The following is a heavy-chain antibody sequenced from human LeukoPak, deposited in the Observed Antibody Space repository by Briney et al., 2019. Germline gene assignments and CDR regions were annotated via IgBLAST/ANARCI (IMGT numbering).Heavy chain of an antibody. CDR2: ISYDGSNK. CDR3: ARDGESYGSGDFGY. D-gene: IGHD3-10*01. Sequence: GGSLRLSCAASEFTFSRYGMHWVRQAPGKGLEWVAVISYDGSNKYYADSVKGRITVSRDNSNNTLYLQMNSLRVEDTAVYFCARDGESYGSGDFGYWGEGTLVTVSS. J-gene: IGHJ4*02. CDR1: EFTFSRYG. V-gene: IGHV3-30-3*01.